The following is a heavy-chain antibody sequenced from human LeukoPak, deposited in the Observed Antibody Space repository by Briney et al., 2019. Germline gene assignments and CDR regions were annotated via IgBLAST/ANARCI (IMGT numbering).Heavy chain of an antibody. D-gene: IGHD1-26*01. CDR3: ARGRRWSYYFDY. CDR2: INHSGST. J-gene: IGHJ4*02. V-gene: IGHV4-34*01. Sequence: PSETLSLTCDVYGGSFSGSYWSWIRQPPGKGLEWIGEINHSGSTNYNPSLKSRVTISVDTSKNQFSLKLSSVTAADMAVYYCARGRRWSYYFDYWGQGTLVTVSS. CDR1: GGSFSGSY.